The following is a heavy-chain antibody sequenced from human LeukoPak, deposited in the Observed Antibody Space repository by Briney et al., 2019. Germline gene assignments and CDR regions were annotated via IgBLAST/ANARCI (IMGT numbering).Heavy chain of an antibody. CDR2: IIPIFGTA. CDR3: ARAPYSSSWYVSHFDY. Sequence: SVKVSCKASGGTFSRYAISWVRQAPGQGLEWMGRIIPIFGTANYAQKFQGRVTITTDESTSTAYMELSSLRSEDTAVYYCARAPYSSSWYVSHFDYWGQGTLVTVSS. J-gene: IGHJ4*02. CDR1: GGTFSRYA. V-gene: IGHV1-69*05. D-gene: IGHD6-13*01.